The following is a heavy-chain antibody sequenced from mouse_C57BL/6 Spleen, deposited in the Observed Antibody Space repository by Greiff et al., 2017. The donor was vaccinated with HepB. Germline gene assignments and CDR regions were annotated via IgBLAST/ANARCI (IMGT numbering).Heavy chain of an antibody. CDR3: AKANCDRYYFDY. D-gene: IGHD4-1*01. Sequence: DVKLQESGPGLVKPSQSLSLTCSVTGYSITSGYYWNWIRQFPGNQLEWMGYISYDGSNNYNPSLKNRISLTRDTSKNQLFLKLNSVTTEGTATYYLAKANCDRYYFDYWGQGTTRTVAS. V-gene: IGHV3-6*01. J-gene: IGHJ2*01. CDR2: ISYDGSN. CDR1: GYSITSGYY.